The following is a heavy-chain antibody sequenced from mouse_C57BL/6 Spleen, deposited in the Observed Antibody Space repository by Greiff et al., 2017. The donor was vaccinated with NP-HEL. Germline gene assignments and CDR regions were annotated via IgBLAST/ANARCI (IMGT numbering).Heavy chain of an antibody. J-gene: IGHJ3*01. CDR2: IDPETGGT. CDR1: GYTFTDYE. Sequence: QVQLQQSGAELVRPGASVTLSCKASGYTFTDYEMHWVKQTPVHGLEWIGAIDPETGGTAYNQKFQGKAILTADKSSSTAYMELRSLTSEDSAVYYCTRKTAWFAYWGQGTLVTVSA. V-gene: IGHV1-15*01. CDR3: TRKTAWFAY.